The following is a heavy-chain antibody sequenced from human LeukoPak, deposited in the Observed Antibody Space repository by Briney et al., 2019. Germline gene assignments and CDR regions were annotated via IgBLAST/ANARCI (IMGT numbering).Heavy chain of an antibody. CDR3: ARVVWGIAAAGYYFDY. Sequence: PSQTLSLTCTVSGGSISSGDYYWGWIRQPRGKGLEWIGYIYYSGSTYYNPTRKSRFTISVERTKNQFSLKLSSVTAADTAVYYCARVVWGIAAAGYYFDYWGQGTLVTVSS. CDR1: GGSISSGDYY. V-gene: IGHV4-30-4*08. J-gene: IGHJ4*02. CDR2: IYYSGST. D-gene: IGHD6-13*01.